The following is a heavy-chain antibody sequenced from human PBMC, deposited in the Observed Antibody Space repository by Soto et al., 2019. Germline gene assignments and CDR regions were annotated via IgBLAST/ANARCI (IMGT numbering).Heavy chain of an antibody. J-gene: IGHJ4*02. D-gene: IGHD3-22*01. CDR3: ARDAYDYDDTSGYYRH. Sequence: EVQLVESGGGLVQPGGSLRLSCAASGFTFSTYKMNWVRQAPGKGLEWVSYISSSSSTIYYADYVKGRFTISRDNAKNSLYLQMNSLRDEDTAVYYCARDAYDYDDTSGYYRHWGQGTLVTVSS. V-gene: IGHV3-48*02. CDR1: GFTFSTYK. CDR2: ISSSSSTI.